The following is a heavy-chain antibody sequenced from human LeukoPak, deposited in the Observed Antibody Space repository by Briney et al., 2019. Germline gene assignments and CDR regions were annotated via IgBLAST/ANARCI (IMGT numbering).Heavy chain of an antibody. CDR1: GGTFSSYA. V-gene: IGHV1-69*05. J-gene: IGHJ5*02. Sequence: ASVKVSCKASGGTFSSYAISWVRQAPGQGLEWMGGIIPIFGTANYAQKFQGRVTITTDESTSTAYMELSSLRSEDTAVYYCARMTGNWFDPWGQGTLVTVSS. CDR3: ARMTGNWFDP. CDR2: IIPIFGTA.